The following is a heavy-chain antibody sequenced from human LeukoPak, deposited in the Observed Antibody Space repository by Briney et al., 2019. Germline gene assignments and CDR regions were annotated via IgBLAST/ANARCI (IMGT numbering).Heavy chain of an antibody. V-gene: IGHV4-59*01. J-gene: IGHJ6*03. CDR3: ARGVGSGSYYIDYYYYMDV. CDR2: IYYSGST. Sequence: SETLSLTCTVSGGSISSYYWSWIRQPPGKGLEWIGYIYYSGSTNYNPSFKSRVTISVDTSKNQFSLKLSSVTAADTAVYYCARGVGSGSYYIDYYYYMDVWGKGTTVTISS. CDR1: GGSISSYY. D-gene: IGHD3-10*01.